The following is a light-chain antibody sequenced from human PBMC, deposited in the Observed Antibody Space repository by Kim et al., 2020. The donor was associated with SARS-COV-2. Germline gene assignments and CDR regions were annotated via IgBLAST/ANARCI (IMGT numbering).Light chain of an antibody. CDR3: QQGNTFPLT. Sequence: ASIGDRVTITCRASQSISSWLAWYQRKPGKAPKPLIYAASTLQSGVPSRFSGSGSGTDFTLTISSLQPEDFATYSCQQGNTFPLTFGGGTKVDIK. CDR1: QSISSW. J-gene: IGKJ4*01. CDR2: AAS. V-gene: IGKV1-12*01.